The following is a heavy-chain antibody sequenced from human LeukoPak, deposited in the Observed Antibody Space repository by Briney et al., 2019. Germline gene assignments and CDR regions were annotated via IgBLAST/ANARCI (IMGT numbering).Heavy chain of an antibody. Sequence: GGSLRLSCAASGFTFSSHRMNWVRQAPGEGLEWVSFISSSSSYIDYADSVKGRFTISRDNAKNSLYLQMNSLRAEDTAVYYCVRNLAVAGTCFDSWGQGTLVTVSS. CDR2: ISSSSSYI. J-gene: IGHJ4*02. CDR1: GFTFSSHR. CDR3: VRNLAVAGTCFDS. V-gene: IGHV3-21*01. D-gene: IGHD6-19*01.